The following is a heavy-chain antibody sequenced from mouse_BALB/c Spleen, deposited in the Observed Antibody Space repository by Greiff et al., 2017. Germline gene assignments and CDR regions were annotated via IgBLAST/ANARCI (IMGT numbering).Heavy chain of an antibody. J-gene: IGHJ2*01. CDR3: ARGGYDYDYFDY. D-gene: IGHD2-4*01. V-gene: IGHV5-6*01. CDR1: GFTFSSYG. Sequence: EVKLVESGGDLVKPGGSLKLSCAASGFTFSSYGMSWVRQTPDKRLEWVATISSGGSYTYYPDSVKGRFTISRDNAKNTLYLQMSSLKSEDTAMYYCARGGYDYDYFDYWGQGTTLTVSS. CDR2: ISSGGSYT.